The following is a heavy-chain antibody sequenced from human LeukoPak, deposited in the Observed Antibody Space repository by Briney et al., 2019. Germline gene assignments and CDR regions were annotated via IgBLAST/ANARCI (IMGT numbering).Heavy chain of an antibody. Sequence: PGGSLRLSCAASGFTFSSYGMHGVRQAPGKGGEWVAVISYDGSNKYYEDSVKGRFTISRDNGKNTVYLQMKSLRAEDTGVCYCARVFSRYYDSSGAPDAFDIWGQGTMVTVSS. CDR3: ARVFSRYYDSSGAPDAFDI. J-gene: IGHJ3*02. D-gene: IGHD3-22*01. CDR1: GFTFSSYG. V-gene: IGHV3-30*03. CDR2: ISYDGSNK.